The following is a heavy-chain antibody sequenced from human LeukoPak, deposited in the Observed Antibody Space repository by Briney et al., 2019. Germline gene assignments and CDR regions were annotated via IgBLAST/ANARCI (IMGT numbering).Heavy chain of an antibody. CDR3: ARDSGFDY. D-gene: IGHD1-14*01. V-gene: IGHV3-33*01. CDR2: IWYDGSNE. J-gene: IGHJ4*02. CDR1: GFSLSTHG. Sequence: GGSLRLSCAASGFSLSTHGMHWVRQAPGKGLEWVAVIWYDGSNENYADSVKGRFTISRDSSKNTLYLQMNSLRAEDTAVYYCARDSGFDYWGQGTLVTVSS.